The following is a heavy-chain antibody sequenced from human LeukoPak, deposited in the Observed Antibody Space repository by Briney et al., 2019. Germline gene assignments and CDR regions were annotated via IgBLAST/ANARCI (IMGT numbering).Heavy chain of an antibody. J-gene: IGHJ4*02. CDR2: ISSSSSYI. V-gene: IGHV3-21*01. CDR1: GGSFSGYY. Sequence: ETLSLTCVVYGGSFSGYYWSWIRQPPGKGLEWVSSISSSSSYIYYADSVKGRFTISRDNAKNSLYLQMNSLRAEDTAVYYCARVVPAAEGLSWGQGTLVTVSS. CDR3: ARVVPAAEGLS. D-gene: IGHD2-2*01.